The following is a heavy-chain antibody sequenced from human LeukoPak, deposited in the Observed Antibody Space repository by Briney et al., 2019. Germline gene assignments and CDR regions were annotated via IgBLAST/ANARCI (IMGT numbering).Heavy chain of an antibody. CDR1: GFRFSSFG. CDR3: AKIVQYTAATGKGLES. V-gene: IGHV3-33*06. D-gene: IGHD6-13*01. Sequence: SGGSLRLSCAASGFRFSSFGMHWVRQAPGKGLDWVAVIWSDSSYIYYADSVKGRFTISRDNSKNTLYLQMNSLRAEDTAVYYCAKIVQYTAATGKGLESRGQGSLVSVSP. CDR2: IWSDSSYI. J-gene: IGHJ4*02.